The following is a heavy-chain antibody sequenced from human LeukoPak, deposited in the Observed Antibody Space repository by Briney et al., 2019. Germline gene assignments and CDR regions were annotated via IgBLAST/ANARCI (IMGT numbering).Heavy chain of an antibody. CDR1: GFTFSSYA. CDR2: ISWNSGSI. CDR3: AKDPYSSGHGGYFDY. V-gene: IGHV3-9*01. J-gene: IGHJ4*02. D-gene: IGHD3-22*01. Sequence: GGSLRLSCAASGFTFSSYAMHWVRQAPGKGLEWVSGISWNSGSIDYADSVKGRFTISRDNAKNSLYLQMNSLRAEDTASYYCAKDPYSSGHGGYFDYWGQGTLVTVSS.